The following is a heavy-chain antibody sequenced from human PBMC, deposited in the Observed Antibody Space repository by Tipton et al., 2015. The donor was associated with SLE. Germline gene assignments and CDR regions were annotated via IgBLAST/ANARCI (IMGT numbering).Heavy chain of an antibody. CDR2: IYYSGTT. Sequence: TLSLTCTVSGDSIISSYWSWIRQSPGKGLEWIGYIYYSGTTNYNPSLKSRVTISVDTSKNQVSLKLSSVTAADTAVYYCASAWDHWLVYDYWGQGTLVTVSS. CDR1: GDSIISSY. V-gene: IGHV4-59*01. J-gene: IGHJ4*02. CDR3: ASAWDHWLVYDY. D-gene: IGHD6-19*01.